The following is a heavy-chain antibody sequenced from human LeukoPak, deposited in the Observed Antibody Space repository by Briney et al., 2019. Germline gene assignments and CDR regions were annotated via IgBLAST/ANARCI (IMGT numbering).Heavy chain of an antibody. CDR2: IYYSGST. CDR3: ARLGTDNWSYYYYYMDV. V-gene: IGHV4-39*01. Sequence: PSETLSLTCTVSGGSISSSSYYWGWIRQPPGKGLEWIGSIYYSGSTYYNPSLKGRVAISVDTSKNQFSLKLSSVTAADTAVYYCARLGTDNWSYYYYYMDVWGKGTTVTVSS. D-gene: IGHD1-20*01. J-gene: IGHJ6*03. CDR1: GGSISSSSYY.